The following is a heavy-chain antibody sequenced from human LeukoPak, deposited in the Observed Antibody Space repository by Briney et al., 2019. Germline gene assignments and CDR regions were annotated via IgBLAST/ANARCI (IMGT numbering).Heavy chain of an antibody. Sequence: SETLSLTCTVSGGSISSYYWSWIRQPPGKGLEWIGYIYYSGSTNYNPSLKSRVTISVDTSKNQFSLKLSSVTAADTAVYYCARGVTGTTPIDAFDIWGQGTMVTVSS. V-gene: IGHV4-59*01. J-gene: IGHJ3*02. CDR1: GGSISSYY. CDR3: ARGVTGTTPIDAFDI. CDR2: IYYSGST. D-gene: IGHD1-7*01.